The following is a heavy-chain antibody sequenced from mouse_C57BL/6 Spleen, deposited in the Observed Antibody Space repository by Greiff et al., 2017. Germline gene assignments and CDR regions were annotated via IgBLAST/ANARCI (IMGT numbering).Heavy chain of an antibody. Sequence: VQLKESGPVLVKPGASVKMSCKASGYTFTDYYMNWVKQSHGKSLEWIGVINPYNGGTSYNQKFKGKATLTVDKSSSTAYMELNSLTSEDSAVXYCARSDWDGYFDVWGTGTTVTVSS. D-gene: IGHD4-1*01. V-gene: IGHV1-19*01. CDR2: INPYNGGT. CDR1: GYTFTDYY. CDR3: ARSDWDGYFDV. J-gene: IGHJ1*03.